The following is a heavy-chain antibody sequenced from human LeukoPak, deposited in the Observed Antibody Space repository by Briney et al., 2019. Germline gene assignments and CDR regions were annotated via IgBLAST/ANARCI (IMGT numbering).Heavy chain of an antibody. CDR2: INHSGST. CDR1: GGSFSGYY. V-gene: IGHV4-34*01. D-gene: IGHD6-13*01. CDR3: ARVEGSSSWYGGSYYYYYMDV. Sequence: TETLSLTCAVYGGSFSGYYWSWIRQPPGKGLEWIGEINHSGSTNYNPSLKSRVTISVDTSKNQFSLKLSSVTAADTAVYYCARVEGSSSWYGGSYYYYYMDVWGKGTTVTVSS. J-gene: IGHJ6*03.